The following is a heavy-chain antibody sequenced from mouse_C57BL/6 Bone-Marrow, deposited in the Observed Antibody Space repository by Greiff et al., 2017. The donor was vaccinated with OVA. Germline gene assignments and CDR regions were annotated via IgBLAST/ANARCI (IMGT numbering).Heavy chain of an antibody. Sequence: VQLQQSGPELVKPGASVKISCTASGYSFTGYYMNWVKQSPEKSLEWIGEINPSTGGTTYNQKFKAKATLTVDISSSTAYMQLKSLTSEDSAVYYCAREDYYGSSPYWYFDVWGTGTTVTVSS. J-gene: IGHJ1*03. V-gene: IGHV1-42*01. CDR1: GYSFTGYY. CDR2: INPSTGGT. D-gene: IGHD1-1*01. CDR3: AREDYYGSSPYWYFDV.